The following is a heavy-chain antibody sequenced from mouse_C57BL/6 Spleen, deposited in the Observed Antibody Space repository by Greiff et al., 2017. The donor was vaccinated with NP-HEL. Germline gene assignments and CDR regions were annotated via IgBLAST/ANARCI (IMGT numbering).Heavy chain of an antibody. V-gene: IGHV1-80*01. Sequence: QVHVKQSGAELVKPGASVKISCKASGYAFSSYWMNWVKQRPGKGLEWIGQIYPGDGDTNYNGKFKGKATLTADKSSSTAYMQLSSLTSEDSAVYFCARGGGYYGSDYWGQGTTLTVSS. D-gene: IGHD1-1*01. CDR2: IYPGDGDT. CDR3: ARGGGYYGSDY. CDR1: GYAFSSYW. J-gene: IGHJ2*01.